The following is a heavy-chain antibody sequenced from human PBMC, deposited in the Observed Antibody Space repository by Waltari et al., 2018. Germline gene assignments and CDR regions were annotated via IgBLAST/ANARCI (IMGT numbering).Heavy chain of an antibody. D-gene: IGHD2-2*01. CDR3: AGYRRPDSAMIEV. CDR1: GGSFSTYH. Sequence: QVQLQESGPGLVKDSETLSLTCTVSGGSFSTYHWSWIRQPAGKGLEWIGRISTSGNTIYNPSLQSRVAMSVDTSKNQFSLMLTSTTAADTAMYYCAGYRRPDSAMIEVWGQGTLVTVSS. V-gene: IGHV4-4*07. CDR2: ISTSGNT. J-gene: IGHJ1*01.